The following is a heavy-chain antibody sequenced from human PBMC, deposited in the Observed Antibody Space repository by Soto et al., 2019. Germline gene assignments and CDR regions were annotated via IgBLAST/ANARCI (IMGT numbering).Heavy chain of an antibody. V-gene: IGHV1-8*01. D-gene: IGHD4-4*01. CDR2: MNPNSGNT. CDR3: ARGYSKVYYYYMDV. J-gene: IGHJ6*03. CDR1: GYTFTRYD. Sequence: ASVKVSCKASGYTFTRYDINWVRQATGQGLEWMGWMNPNSGNTGYAQKFQGRVTMTRNTSISTAYMELSSLRSEDTAVYYCARGYSKVYYYYMDVWGKGTTVTASS.